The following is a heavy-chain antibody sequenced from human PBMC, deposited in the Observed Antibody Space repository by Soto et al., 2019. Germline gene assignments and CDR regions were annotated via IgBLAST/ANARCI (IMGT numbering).Heavy chain of an antibody. CDR1: GGSISSDGFY. Sequence: QVQLQESGPGLVKPSQTLSLTCTVSGGSISSDGFYWSWIRQHPGKGLEWIGYIYYSGSTYYNPSLKSRVTISVDTSKNQFSLKLSSVTAADTAVYYCARSHGILTGSDVFDIWGQGTMVTVSS. V-gene: IGHV4-31*03. CDR3: ARSHGILTGSDVFDI. CDR2: IYYSGST. J-gene: IGHJ3*02. D-gene: IGHD3-9*01.